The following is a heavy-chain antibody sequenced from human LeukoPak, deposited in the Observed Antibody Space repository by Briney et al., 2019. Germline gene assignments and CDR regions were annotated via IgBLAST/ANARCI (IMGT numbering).Heavy chain of an antibody. Sequence: GGSLRLSCAASGFTFDDYAMHWVRQAPGKGLEWVSGISWNSGSIGYADSVKGRFTIPRDNAKNSLYLQMNSLRAEDTALYYCAKGLGGSGSYPIDYWGQGTLVTVSS. V-gene: IGHV3-9*01. CDR3: AKGLGGSGSYPIDY. CDR2: ISWNSGSI. J-gene: IGHJ4*02. D-gene: IGHD3-10*01. CDR1: GFTFDDYA.